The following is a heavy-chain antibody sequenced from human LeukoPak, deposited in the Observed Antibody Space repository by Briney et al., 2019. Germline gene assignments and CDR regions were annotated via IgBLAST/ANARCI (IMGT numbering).Heavy chain of an antibody. V-gene: IGHV4-34*01. CDR3: ARGDWQYINNWSNWFDP. J-gene: IGHJ5*02. Sequence: PSETLSLTCAVYGGSFSGYYWSWLRQPPGKGLEWIGEINHSGSTNYNPSLKSRVTIPVDTSKNQFSLKLSSVTAADTAVYYCARGDWQYINNWSNWFDPWGQGTLVTVSS. CDR1: GGSFSGYY. D-gene: IGHD1-1*01. CDR2: INHSGST.